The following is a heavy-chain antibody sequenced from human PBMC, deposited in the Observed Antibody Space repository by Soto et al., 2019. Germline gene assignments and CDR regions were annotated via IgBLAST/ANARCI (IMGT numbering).Heavy chain of an antibody. V-gene: IGHV3-30-3*01. CDR1: VFTVSSYA. D-gene: IGHD6-13*01. CDR2: ISYDGSNK. Sequence: GGSLRLSCAASVFTVSSYAMEWVRQAPGKGLEWVAVISYDGSNKYYADSVKGRFTISRDNSKSTLYLQMSSLRAEDTAVYYCARDRSSSWFSAFDIWGQGTMVTVSS. CDR3: ARDRSSSWFSAFDI. J-gene: IGHJ3*02.